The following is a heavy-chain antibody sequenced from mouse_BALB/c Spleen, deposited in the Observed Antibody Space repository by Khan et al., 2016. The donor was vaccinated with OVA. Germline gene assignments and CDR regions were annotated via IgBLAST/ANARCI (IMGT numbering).Heavy chain of an antibody. Sequence: VQLQQSGPELVKPGASVKMSCEASGYTFTSYVIHWVKQKPGQGLEWIGYIYLFNDDTKYNEKFKGKATLISDTSSSTAYMELRSLTSEDSAISYCATHDRYDEYFGYCGQGTTLTVSS. CDR2: IYLFNDDT. D-gene: IGHD2-14*01. CDR3: ATHDRYDEYFGY. J-gene: IGHJ2*01. V-gene: IGHV1S136*01. CDR1: GYTFTSYV.